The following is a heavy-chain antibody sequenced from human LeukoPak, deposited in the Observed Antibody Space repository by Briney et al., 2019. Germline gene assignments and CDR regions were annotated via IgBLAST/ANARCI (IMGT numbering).Heavy chain of an antibody. Sequence: PGRPLRLSCAASGFTFSSYGMHWVRQAPGKGLEWVAVIWYDGSNKYYADSVKGRFTISRDNSKNTLYLQMNSLRAEDTAVYYCARDKRGYSYGLFDYWGQGTLVTVSS. V-gene: IGHV3-33*01. CDR1: GFTFSSYG. J-gene: IGHJ4*02. CDR3: ARDKRGYSYGLFDY. CDR2: IWYDGSNK. D-gene: IGHD5-18*01.